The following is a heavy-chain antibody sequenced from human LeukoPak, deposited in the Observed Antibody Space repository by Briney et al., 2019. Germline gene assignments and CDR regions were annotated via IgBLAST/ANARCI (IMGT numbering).Heavy chain of an antibody. CDR2: MNPKSGKT. Sequence: ASVKVSCTASGYTFTSYDINWVRQATGQGLEWMGWMNPKSGKTGYAQKFQSRVTMTWNTSISTAYLELSSLRSEDTAVYYCARANPYSRWVYDFWGQGTLVTVPA. CDR1: GYTFTSYD. CDR3: ARANPYSRWVYDF. J-gene: IGHJ4*02. V-gene: IGHV1-8*01. D-gene: IGHD1-26*01.